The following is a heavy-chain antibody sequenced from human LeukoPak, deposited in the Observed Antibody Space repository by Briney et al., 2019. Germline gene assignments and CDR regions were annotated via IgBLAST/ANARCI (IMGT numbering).Heavy chain of an antibody. CDR1: GYTFTSYG. CDR3: ARTYYDFWSGYYPFDY. V-gene: IGHV1-18*01. D-gene: IGHD3-3*01. CDR2: ISAYNGNT. Sequence: AATVKVSCKASGYTFTSYGISWVRQAPGQGLEWMGWISAYNGNTNYAQKLQGRVTMTTDTSTSTAYMELRSLRSDDTAVYYCARTYYDFWSGYYPFDYWGQGTLVTVSS. J-gene: IGHJ4*02.